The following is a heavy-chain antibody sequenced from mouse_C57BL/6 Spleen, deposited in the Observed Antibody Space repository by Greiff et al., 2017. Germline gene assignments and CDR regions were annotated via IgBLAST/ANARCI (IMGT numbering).Heavy chain of an antibody. Sequence: EVQLVESGGDLVKPGGSLKLSCAASGFTFSSYGMSWVRQTPDKRLEWVATISSGGSYTYYPDSVKGRFTISRDNAKNTLYLQMSSLKSEDTAMYYCAVLGTYWGQGTLVTVSA. J-gene: IGHJ3*01. CDR2: ISSGGSYT. V-gene: IGHV5-6*01. CDR1: GFTFSSYG. D-gene: IGHD3-3*01. CDR3: AVLGTY.